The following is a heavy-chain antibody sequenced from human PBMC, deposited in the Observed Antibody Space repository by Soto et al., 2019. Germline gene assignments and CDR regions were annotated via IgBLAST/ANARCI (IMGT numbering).Heavy chain of an antibody. Sequence: GGSLRLSCAASGFTFSNYEMNWVRQAPGKGLEWVSYISSSGSSIYYADSVKGRFTMSRDNAKNSLYLQMNSLRAEDTAVYYCARVLDYNWFDPWGQGTLVTVS. D-gene: IGHD3-9*01. CDR2: ISSSGSSI. CDR1: GFTFSNYE. CDR3: ARVLDYNWFDP. V-gene: IGHV3-48*03. J-gene: IGHJ5*02.